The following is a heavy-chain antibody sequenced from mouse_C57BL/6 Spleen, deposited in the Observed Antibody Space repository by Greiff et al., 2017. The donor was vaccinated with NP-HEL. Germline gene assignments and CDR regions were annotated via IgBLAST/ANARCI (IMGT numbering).Heavy chain of an antibody. D-gene: IGHD1-1*01. V-gene: IGHV14-2*01. CDR1: GFNIKDYY. Sequence: DVQLVESGAELVKPGASVKLSCTASGFNIKDYYMHWVKQRTEQGLEWIGRIDPEDGETKYAPKFQGKATITADTSSNTAYLQLSSLTSEDTAVYYCARSATVVADFDVWGTGTTVTVSS. J-gene: IGHJ1*03. CDR2: IDPEDGET. CDR3: ARSATVVADFDV.